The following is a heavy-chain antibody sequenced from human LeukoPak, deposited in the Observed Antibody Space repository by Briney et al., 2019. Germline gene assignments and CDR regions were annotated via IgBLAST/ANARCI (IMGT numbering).Heavy chain of an antibody. J-gene: IGHJ4*02. CDR1: GASISSNKYY. Sequence: SQTLSLTCNVSGASISSNKYYWTWIRQHPGKGLEWIGYIFTSGSTHSNPSLKSRVATSLDPSKNQFSLKMTSVTAADTAVYYCARQKVVEMATIDYWGQGTLVTVSS. V-gene: IGHV4-31*03. D-gene: IGHD5-24*01. CDR2: IFTSGST. CDR3: ARQKVVEMATIDY.